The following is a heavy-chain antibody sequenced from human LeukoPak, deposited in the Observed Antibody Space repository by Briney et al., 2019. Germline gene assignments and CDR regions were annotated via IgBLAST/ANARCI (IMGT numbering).Heavy chain of an antibody. CDR1: GFTFSSYA. D-gene: IGHD3-22*01. CDR2: ISGSGGST. Sequence: GGSLRLSCAASGFTFSSYAMSWVRQAPGKGLEWVSAISGSGGSTYYADSVKGRFTISRDNSKNTLYLQMNSLRAEDTAVYYCAKAEVYYDSSGYLHSYYYYYGMDVWGQGTTVTVSS. J-gene: IGHJ6*02. CDR3: AKAEVYYDSSGYLHSYYYYYGMDV. V-gene: IGHV3-23*01.